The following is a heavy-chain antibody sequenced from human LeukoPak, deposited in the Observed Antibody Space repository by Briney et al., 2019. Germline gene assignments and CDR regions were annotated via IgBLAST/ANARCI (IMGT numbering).Heavy chain of an antibody. CDR2: INHSGST. D-gene: IGHD2-2*01. V-gene: IGHV4-34*01. CDR3: ARGRRYCSSTSCYGGYYYYYYGMDV. J-gene: IGHJ6*02. Sequence: SETLSLTCAVYGGSFSGYYWSWIRQSPGKGLEWIGEINHSGSTNYNPSLKSRVTISVDTSKNQFSLKLSSVTAADTAVYYCARGRRYCSSTSCYGGYYYYYYGMDVWGQGTTVTVSS. CDR1: GGSFSGYY.